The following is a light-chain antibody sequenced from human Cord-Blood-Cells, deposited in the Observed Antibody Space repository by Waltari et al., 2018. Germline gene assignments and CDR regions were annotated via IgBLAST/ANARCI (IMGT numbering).Light chain of an antibody. CDR2: WAS. Sequence: DIVMTQSPDSLAVSLGETATINCKSSQSVLYSSNNKNYLAWYQQKPGQPPKLLIYWASTRGSGVPDRFSGSGSGTDFTLTISSLQAEDVAVYYCQQYYSTPITFGQGTRLEIK. CDR1: QSVLYSSNNKNY. V-gene: IGKV4-1*01. J-gene: IGKJ5*01. CDR3: QQYYSTPIT.